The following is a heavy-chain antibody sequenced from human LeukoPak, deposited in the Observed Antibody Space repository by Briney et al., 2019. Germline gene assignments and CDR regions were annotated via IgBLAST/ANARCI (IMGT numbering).Heavy chain of an antibody. V-gene: IGHV4-59*10. D-gene: IGHD3-22*01. Sequence: SETLSLTCAVYGGSFSGYYWSWIRQPPGKGLEWIGRLYPGVSPNYNPSLKSRVTMSVDTSKKQFALKLNTVTAADTAVYYCARLRFYDSTGYSPGHYMDVWGKGTTVTVSS. CDR3: ARLRFYDSTGYSPGHYMDV. J-gene: IGHJ6*03. CDR1: GGSFSGYY. CDR2: LYPGVSP.